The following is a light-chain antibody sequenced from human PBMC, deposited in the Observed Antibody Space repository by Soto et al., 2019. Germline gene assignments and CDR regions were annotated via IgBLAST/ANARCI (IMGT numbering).Light chain of an antibody. CDR2: DAS. J-gene: IGKJ4*02. Sequence: DILLTQSPATLSLSPGERATLSCRASQSVRSYLAWYQQKPGKAPRLLVYDASTRATGIPARFSGSGSGTDFTLSNSSPAPEGFAVYFCQQRNDWPLTFGGGTKVEIK. V-gene: IGKV3-11*01. CDR1: QSVRSY. CDR3: QQRNDWPLT.